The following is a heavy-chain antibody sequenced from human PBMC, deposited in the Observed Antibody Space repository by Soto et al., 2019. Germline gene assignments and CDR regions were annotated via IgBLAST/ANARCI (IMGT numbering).Heavy chain of an antibody. D-gene: IGHD2-2*01. CDR1: GFTVDSYA. J-gene: IGHJ4*02. V-gene: IGHV3-30*04. Sequence: QVYLLESWGGVVQPGRSLRLSCAASGFTVDSYAMHWVRQAPGKGLEWVSLISSDGRNGNDADSFKHRFTNSRDNSKNTMSLQMNRLRAEDTAVYSSVDQRGGAKGYWGQGTLVIVSS. CDR2: ISSDGRNG. CDR3: VDQRGGAKGY.